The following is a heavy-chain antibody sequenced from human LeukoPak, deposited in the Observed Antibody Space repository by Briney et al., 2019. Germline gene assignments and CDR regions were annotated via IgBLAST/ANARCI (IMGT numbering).Heavy chain of an antibody. Sequence: GSVKVSCKASGGTFSNYAISWVRQAPGQGLEWMGWISAFNGNINYAQKFQGRVTMTTDTSTSTASMELRSLRSDDTAVYYCARGINHYDSSGYHPLNFDYWGQGTLVTVSS. CDR2: ISAFNGNI. V-gene: IGHV1-18*01. D-gene: IGHD3-22*01. CDR1: GGTFSNYA. CDR3: ARGINHYDSSGYHPLNFDY. J-gene: IGHJ4*02.